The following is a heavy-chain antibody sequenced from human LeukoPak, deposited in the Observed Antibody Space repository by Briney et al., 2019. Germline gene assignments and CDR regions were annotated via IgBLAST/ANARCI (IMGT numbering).Heavy chain of an antibody. D-gene: IGHD2-8*01. CDR3: ARVKDPEMVPFDY. V-gene: IGHV4-30-2*01. Sequence: PSQTLSLTCTVSGGSISSGGYYWSWIRQPPGKGLEWIGYIYHSGSTYYNPSLKSRVTISVDRSKNQFSLKLSSVTAADTAVYYCARVKDPEMVPFDYWGQGTLVTVSS. J-gene: IGHJ4*02. CDR2: IYHSGST. CDR1: GGSISSGGYY.